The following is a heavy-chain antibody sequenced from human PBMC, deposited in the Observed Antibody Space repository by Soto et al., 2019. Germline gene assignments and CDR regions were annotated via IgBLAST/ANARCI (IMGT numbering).Heavy chain of an antibody. CDR1: GDSVSSNSAA. CDR2: TYYRSKWYN. CDR3: ATGPVEWLLALFDY. D-gene: IGHD3-3*01. Sequence: PSQTLSLTCAISGDSVSSNSAAWNWIRQSPSRGLEWLGRTYYRSKWYNDYAVSVKSRITINPDTSKNQFSLQLNSVTPEDTAVYYCATGPVEWLLALFDYWGQGTLVTVSS. J-gene: IGHJ4*02. V-gene: IGHV6-1*01.